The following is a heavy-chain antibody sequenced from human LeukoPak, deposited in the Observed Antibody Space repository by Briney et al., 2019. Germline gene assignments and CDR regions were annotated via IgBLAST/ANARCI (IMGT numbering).Heavy chain of an antibody. V-gene: IGHV3-23*05. CDR3: ARVLRGDYGMDV. CDR1: GFTFSVYA. CDR2: IGSDNKP. Sequence: GGSLRLSCEASGFTFSVYALTWVRQAPGKGLEWVSSIGSDNKPHYSESVKGRFAISRDNSKSMLFLQLNSLRAEDTAVYYCARVLRGDYGMDVWGQGTTVTVSS. D-gene: IGHD2-8*02. J-gene: IGHJ6*02.